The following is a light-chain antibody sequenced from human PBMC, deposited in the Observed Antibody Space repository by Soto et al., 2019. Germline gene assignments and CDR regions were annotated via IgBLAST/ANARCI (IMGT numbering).Light chain of an antibody. J-gene: IGKJ4*01. CDR2: HAS. Sequence: ETVLTQSPGTVSLSPGDRATLPCRASQSVSSYLAWYQQKGGQAPRLLIYHASNRATGIPARFSGSGSGTDFTLTISRLEPEDFAVYYCQQRSDWPTFGGGTKVDIK. CDR3: QQRSDWPT. CDR1: QSVSSY. V-gene: IGKV3-11*01.